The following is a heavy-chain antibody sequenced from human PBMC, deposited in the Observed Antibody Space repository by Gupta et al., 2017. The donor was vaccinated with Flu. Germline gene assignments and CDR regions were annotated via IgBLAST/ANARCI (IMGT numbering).Heavy chain of an antibody. V-gene: IGHV3-33*01. D-gene: IGHD4-17*01. CDR3: ARDRGYGDPVDAFDI. J-gene: IGHJ3*02. Sequence: QMGLVESGGGAVQPGRSLRISCAASGFTFGSHGMHWVRQAPGKGLEWVSVIWYDGSNEYYADSVKGRFTISRDNSKNTLYLQMNSLRAEDTAIYYCARDRGYGDPVDAFDIWGQGTIVSVSS. CDR1: GFTFGSHG. CDR2: IWYDGSNE.